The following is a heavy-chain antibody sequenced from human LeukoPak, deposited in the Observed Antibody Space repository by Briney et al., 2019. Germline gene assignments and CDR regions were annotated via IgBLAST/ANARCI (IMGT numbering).Heavy chain of an antibody. CDR1: GFTVSSNY. CDR3: AAGDSSGYPGEDY. D-gene: IGHD3-22*01. Sequence: GGSLRLSCAASGFTVSSNYMSWVRQAPGKGLEWVSVIYSGGSTYYADSVKGRSTISRDNSKNTLYLQMNSLRAEDTAVYYCAAGDSSGYPGEDYWGQGTLVTVSS. J-gene: IGHJ4*02. CDR2: IYSGGST. V-gene: IGHV3-53*01.